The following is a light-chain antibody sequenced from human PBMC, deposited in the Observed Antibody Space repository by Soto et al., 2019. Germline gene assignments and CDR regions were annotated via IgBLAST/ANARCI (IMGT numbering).Light chain of an antibody. CDR2: AAS. CDR1: QGISSY. J-gene: IGKJ1*01. CDR3: QQYYSLPWK. V-gene: IGKV1D-8*01. Sequence: VIWMTQSPSLLSASTGDRVTISCLMSQGISSYLAWYQQKPGKAPELLIYAASTLQSGVPSRFSGSGSRTDLILTISCLQSEDFATYYCQQYYSLPWKFGKGTKVDI.